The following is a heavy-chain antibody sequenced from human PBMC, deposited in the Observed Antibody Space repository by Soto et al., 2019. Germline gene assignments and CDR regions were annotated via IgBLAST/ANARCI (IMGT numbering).Heavy chain of an antibody. D-gene: IGHD3-9*01. CDR1: GFTFSSYW. J-gene: IGHJ6*02. CDR2: IKQDGSEK. CDR3: ARPPYDILTGYQDHGMDV. V-gene: IGHV3-7*03. Sequence: GSLRLSCAASGFTFSSYWMSWVRQAPGKGLEWVANIKQDGSEKYYVDSVKGRFTISRDNAKNSLYLQMNSLRAEDTAVYYCARPPYDILTGYQDHGMDVWGQGTTVTVSS.